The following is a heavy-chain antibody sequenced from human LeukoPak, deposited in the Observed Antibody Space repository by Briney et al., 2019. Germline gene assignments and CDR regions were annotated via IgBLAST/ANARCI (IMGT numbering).Heavy chain of an antibody. Sequence: GGSLRLSCAASGFTFSSYAMSWVCQAPGKGLEWVSAISGSGGSTYYADSVKGRFTISRDNSKNTLYLQMNSLRAEDTAVYYCARVRVIVVPTDAFDIWGQGTMVTVSS. CDR2: ISGSGGST. CDR3: ARVRVIVVPTDAFDI. J-gene: IGHJ3*02. D-gene: IGHD3-22*01. V-gene: IGHV3-23*01. CDR1: GFTFSSYA.